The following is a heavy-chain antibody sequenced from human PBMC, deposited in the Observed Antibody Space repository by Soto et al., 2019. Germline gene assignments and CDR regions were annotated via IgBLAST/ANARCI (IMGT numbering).Heavy chain of an antibody. CDR2: INYSGST. V-gene: IGHV4-31*03. CDR3: AIDILIWFGELPPRAHDAFDI. J-gene: IGHJ3*02. CDR1: GGSISSGGYF. Sequence: QVQLQESGPGLVKPSQTLSLTCTVSGGSISSGGYFWSWIRQHPGKGLEWIGDINYSGSTYSNPSLKRRVSISVDSSKTQFSLKLSSVTAADTAVYYWAIDILIWFGELPPRAHDAFDIWGQGTMVTVSS. D-gene: IGHD3-10*01.